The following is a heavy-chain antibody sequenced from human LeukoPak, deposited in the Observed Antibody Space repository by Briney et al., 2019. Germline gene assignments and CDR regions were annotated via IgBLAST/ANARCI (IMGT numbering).Heavy chain of an antibody. CDR1: GGTFSSYA. Sequence: GASVKVSCKASGGTFSSYAISWVRQAPGQGLEWMGGIIPIFGTANYAQKFQGRVTITTDESTSTAHMELSSLRSEDTAVYYCASYIVVVPAATGAFDIWGQGTMVTVSS. D-gene: IGHD2-2*01. J-gene: IGHJ3*02. CDR2: IIPIFGTA. V-gene: IGHV1-69*05. CDR3: ASYIVVVPAATGAFDI.